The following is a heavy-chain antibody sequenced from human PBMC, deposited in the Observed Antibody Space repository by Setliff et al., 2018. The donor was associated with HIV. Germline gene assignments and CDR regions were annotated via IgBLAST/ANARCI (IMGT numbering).Heavy chain of an antibody. V-gene: IGHV1-18*01. CDR1: GYTFNDYG. Sequence: ASVKVSCKASGYTFNDYGISWVRQAPGHGLEWMGWISGHDGYTNYAQKVQDRVTMTTDTSTSTAYMELRGLRSDDTAVYYCARDRSSTGDYNEEHLFEYWGQGTLVTVSS. CDR2: ISGHDGYT. J-gene: IGHJ4*02. CDR3: ARDRSSTGDYNEEHLFEY. D-gene: IGHD3-22*01.